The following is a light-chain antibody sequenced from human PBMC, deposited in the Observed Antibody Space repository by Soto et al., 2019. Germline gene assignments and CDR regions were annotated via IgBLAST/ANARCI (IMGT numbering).Light chain of an antibody. Sequence: QSVLTQAASVSGSPGQSITISCTGTSSDVGGYNSVSWYQQHPGKAPELMIYDVSNRPSGVSNRFSGSKSGNTASLTISGLQAEDEADYYCSSYTSSSTVVFGGGTKLTVL. CDR2: DVS. CDR3: SSYTSSSTVV. V-gene: IGLV2-14*01. J-gene: IGLJ2*01. CDR1: SSDVGGYNS.